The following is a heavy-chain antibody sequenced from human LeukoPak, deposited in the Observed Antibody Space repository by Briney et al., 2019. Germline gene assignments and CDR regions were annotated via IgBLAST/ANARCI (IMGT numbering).Heavy chain of an antibody. J-gene: IGHJ4*02. CDR1: GGSISNYY. CDR2: IYDSGRT. Sequence: SETLSLTCTVSGGSISNYYWSWIRQPPGKGLEWIGYIYDSGRTSNNPSLKSRVTISIDTSKNQFSLKVRSVTAADTAVYYCARVNYYGSGTCFDYWGQGTLVTVSS. V-gene: IGHV4-59*12. CDR3: ARVNYYGSGTCFDY. D-gene: IGHD3-10*01.